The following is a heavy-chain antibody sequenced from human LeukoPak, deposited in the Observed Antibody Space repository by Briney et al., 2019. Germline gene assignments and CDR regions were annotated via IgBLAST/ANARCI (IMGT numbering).Heavy chain of an antibody. CDR3: ARWYSSAAYAFDI. V-gene: IGHV3-21*01. CDR2: ISSSRSYI. Sequence: GGALRLSCAASGCTFISYCMNWLRQAPGKEREGVSSISSSRSYIYYADSVKGRFTITRDNAKNSLYLQMNSLRAEDTAVYYCARWYSSAAYAFDIWGQGTMVTVSS. J-gene: IGHJ3*02. D-gene: IGHD6-25*01. CDR1: GCTFISYC.